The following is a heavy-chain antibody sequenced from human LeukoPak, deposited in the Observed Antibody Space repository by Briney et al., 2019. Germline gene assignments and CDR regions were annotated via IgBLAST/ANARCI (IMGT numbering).Heavy chain of an antibody. J-gene: IGHJ4*02. CDR1: AYSISSGYS. Sequence: SETMSLTCTVSAYSISSGYSWGWIRQPPGKGLEWIGSIYHSGSTYYNPSLKSRVTISVDPSKNQFSPKLSSVTAADTAVYYCAREDLYSGSYYFDYWGQGTLVTVSS. CDR3: AREDLYSGSYYFDY. CDR2: IYHSGST. D-gene: IGHD1-26*01. V-gene: IGHV4-38-2*02.